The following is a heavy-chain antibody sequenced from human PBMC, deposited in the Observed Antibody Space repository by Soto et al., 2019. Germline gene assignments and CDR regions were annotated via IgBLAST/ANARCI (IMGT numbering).Heavy chain of an antibody. J-gene: IGHJ4*02. V-gene: IGHV3-23*01. CDR1: GFTFSSYA. D-gene: IGHD3-3*01. Sequence: HPGWSLRLSCAASGFTFSSYAMSWVRQAPGKGLEWVSAISGSGGSTYYADSVKGRFTISRDNSKNTLYLQMNSLRAEDTAVYYCAKDRRIFGVVTYWGQGTLVTVSS. CDR2: ISGSGGST. CDR3: AKDRRIFGVVTY.